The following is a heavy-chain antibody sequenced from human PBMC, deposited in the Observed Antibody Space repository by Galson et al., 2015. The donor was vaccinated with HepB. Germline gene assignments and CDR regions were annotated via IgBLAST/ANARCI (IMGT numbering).Heavy chain of an antibody. CDR1: GFTFSNAW. Sequence: SLRLSCAASGFTFSNAWMSWVRQAPGKGLEWVGRIKSKTDGGTTDYAAPVKGRFTISRDDSKNTLYLQMNSLKTEDTAVYYCTTDPFLYDFWSGYSNGSSAFDIWGQGTMVTVSS. V-gene: IGHV3-15*01. CDR3: TTDPFLYDFWSGYSNGSSAFDI. J-gene: IGHJ3*02. D-gene: IGHD3-3*01. CDR2: IKSKTDGGTT.